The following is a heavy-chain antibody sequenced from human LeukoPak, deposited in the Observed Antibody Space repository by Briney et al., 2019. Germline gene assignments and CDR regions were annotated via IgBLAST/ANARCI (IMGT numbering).Heavy chain of an antibody. J-gene: IGHJ6*02. CDR3: ARAVTKYHGMDV. D-gene: IGHD4-11*01. CDR2: ITGSGGVT. V-gene: IGHV3-23*01. CDR1: GFTFRNDA. Sequence: GGSLRLSCAASGFTFRNDAMSWVRQAPGKGLEWVSAITGSGGVTSYADSVKGRFTISRDNSKSTVFLQMNSLRAEDTAVYYCARAVTKYHGMDVWGQGTTVTVSS.